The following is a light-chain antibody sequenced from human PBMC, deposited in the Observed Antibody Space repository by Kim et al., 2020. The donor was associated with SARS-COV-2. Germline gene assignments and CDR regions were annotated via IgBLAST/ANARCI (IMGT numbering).Light chain of an antibody. CDR2: WAS. J-gene: IGKJ1*01. CDR3: QQYYTTPRT. V-gene: IGKV4-1*01. CDR1: QTVLYSSNNKNY. Sequence: ATSNCKSSQTVLYSSNNKNYLAWYQQKPGQPPKLLIYWASTRESGVPDRFSGSGSGTDFTLTISSLQAEDGAVYYCQQYYTTPRTFGQGTKVDIK.